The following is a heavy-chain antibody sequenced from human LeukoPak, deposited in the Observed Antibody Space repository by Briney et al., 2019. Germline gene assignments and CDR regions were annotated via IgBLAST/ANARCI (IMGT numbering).Heavy chain of an antibody. D-gene: IGHD5-12*01. CDR2: IIPILGIA. J-gene: IGHJ5*02. CDR1: GGTFSSYA. CDR3: ARDGARGGYRILGWFDP. V-gene: IGHV1-69*04. Sequence: GSSVKVSCKASGGTFSSYAISWVRQAPGQGLEWMGRIIPILGIANYAQKFQGRVTITADKSTSTAYMELSSLRSEDTAVYYCARDGARGGYRILGWFDPWGQGTLVTVSS.